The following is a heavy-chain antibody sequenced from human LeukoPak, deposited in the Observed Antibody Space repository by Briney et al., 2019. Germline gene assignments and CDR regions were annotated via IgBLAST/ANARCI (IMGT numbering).Heavy chain of an antibody. D-gene: IGHD3-10*01. J-gene: IGHJ3*02. V-gene: IGHV1-8*02. CDR1: GYTFTSYG. CDR2: MNPNSGNT. Sequence: ASVKVSCKASGYTFTSYGISWVRQAPGQGLEWMGWMNPNSGNTGYAQKFQGRVTMTRNTSISTAYMELSSLRSEDTAVYYCARGSGSAFDIWGQGTMVTVSS. CDR3: ARGSGSAFDI.